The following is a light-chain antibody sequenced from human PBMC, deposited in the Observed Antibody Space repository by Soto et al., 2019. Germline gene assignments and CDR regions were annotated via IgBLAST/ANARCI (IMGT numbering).Light chain of an antibody. J-gene: IGKJ5*01. CDR3: QQFGTSPPST. Sequence: EIALTQSPGTLSLSPGERATLSCRASQSVSSIYFAWYQQKPGQAPRLLIYGASSRATGIPDRFSGSGSRTDFTLTISRLEPEDFAVYYCQQFGTSPPSTLGQGTRLEIK. CDR2: GAS. V-gene: IGKV3-20*01. CDR1: QSVSSIY.